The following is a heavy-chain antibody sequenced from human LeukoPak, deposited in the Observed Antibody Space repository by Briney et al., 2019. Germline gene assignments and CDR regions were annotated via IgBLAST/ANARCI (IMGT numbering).Heavy chain of an antibody. CDR2: IYYSGST. J-gene: IGHJ4*02. Sequence: SETLSLACTVSGGSISGYYWNWIRQPPGKGLEWIGYIYYSGSTNYNPSLKGRVTISLDTSTKQFSLRLTSVTAADTAVYYCARGQWEPNFDYWGQGTLVSVSS. CDR3: ARGQWEPNFDY. CDR1: GGSISGYY. V-gene: IGHV4-59*08. D-gene: IGHD1-26*01.